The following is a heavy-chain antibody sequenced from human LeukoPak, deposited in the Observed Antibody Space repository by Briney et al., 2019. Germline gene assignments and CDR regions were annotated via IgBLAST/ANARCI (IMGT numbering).Heavy chain of an antibody. CDR2: IWSVGGAE. CDR1: GFPFSSYG. V-gene: IGHV3-33*03. D-gene: IGHD6-19*01. J-gene: IGHJ5*01. CDR3: AKVDGYNSGWYDS. Sequence: PGGSLRLSCVASGFPFSSYGMHWVRQAPGKGLEWVAVIWSVGGAEYYADSVKGRFTISRDNARNSLYLQMNSLRAEDTALYYCAKVDGYNSGWYDSWGQGTLVTVSS.